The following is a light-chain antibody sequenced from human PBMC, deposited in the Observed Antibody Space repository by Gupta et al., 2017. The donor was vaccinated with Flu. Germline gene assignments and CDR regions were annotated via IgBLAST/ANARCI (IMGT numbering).Light chain of an antibody. V-gene: IGLV2-18*02. CDR2: EVS. J-gene: IGLJ1*01. CDR1: SSDIGNYNR. Sequence: QSALTQPPSVSGSPGQSVTISCTGTSSDIGNYNRVSWYQQPPGTAPKLMIYEVSNRPSGVPDRFSGSKSGKTASLTISGLQAEDEADYYCSSYTSSYTYVFGTGTKLTVL. CDR3: SSYTSSYTYV.